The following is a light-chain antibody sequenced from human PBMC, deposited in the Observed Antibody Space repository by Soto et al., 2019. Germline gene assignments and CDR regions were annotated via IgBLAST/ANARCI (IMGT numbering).Light chain of an antibody. Sequence: VMSQTPRSLSVTPGQPASISCRSNQSLLHTDGKDHLYWFLQKPGQPPQLLIYDVSNRFSGVTERFSGSGSGTDFTLKISRLEAEDVGVYYCMQSTYLPLTFGGGTKVEIK. CDR2: DVS. CDR3: MQSTYLPLT. J-gene: IGKJ4*01. CDR1: QSLLHTDGKDH. V-gene: IGKV2D-29*01.